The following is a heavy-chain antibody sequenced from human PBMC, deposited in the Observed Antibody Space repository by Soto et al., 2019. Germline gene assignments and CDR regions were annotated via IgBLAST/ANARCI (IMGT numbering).Heavy chain of an antibody. CDR1: AGSISSSSYY. Sequence: PSETLSPTCTVAAGSISSSSYYWGWIRQPRGKGLEWIESIYYRESNYHNPPHKRRVTISVDTSKNQCSLKLSSVTAADTAVYYCARRDGFYGSVSYYPYYYYGMDVWGQGTTVTVSS. CDR2: IYYRESN. V-gene: IGHV4-39*01. J-gene: IGHJ6*02. D-gene: IGHD3-10*01. CDR3: ARRDGFYGSVSYYPYYYYGMDV.